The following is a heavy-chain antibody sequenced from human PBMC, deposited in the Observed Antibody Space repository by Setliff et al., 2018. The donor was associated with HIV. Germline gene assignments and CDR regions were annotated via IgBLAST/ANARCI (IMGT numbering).Heavy chain of an antibody. J-gene: IGHJ6*02. D-gene: IGHD5-12*01. CDR1: GGSISSYY. CDR3: AREIWGQVAHVPYGMDV. Sequence: SETLSLTCTVSGGSISSYYWSWIRQPAGKGLEWIGRFYTSGSTNYNPSLKSRVTMSVDTSKNQFSLKVRYVTAADTAIHYCAREIWGQVAHVPYGMDVWGQGTTVTVSS. CDR2: FYTSGST. V-gene: IGHV4-4*07.